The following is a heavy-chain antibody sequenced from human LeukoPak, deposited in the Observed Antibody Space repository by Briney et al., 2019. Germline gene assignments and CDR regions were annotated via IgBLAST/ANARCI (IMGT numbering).Heavy chain of an antibody. CDR3: ARGDFSSGAPTD. V-gene: IGHV4-59*02. D-gene: IGHD3-3*01. CDR2: IYYTGRA. CDR1: GGSVSRYY. J-gene: IGHJ4*02. Sequence: SETLSLTCTVSGGSVSRYYWSWIRQPPGAGLEWIGYIYYTGRADYNPSLKSRVSMSVDTSKNQFSLRVNSMTAADTAVYYCARGDFSSGAPTDWGQGTLVTVSS.